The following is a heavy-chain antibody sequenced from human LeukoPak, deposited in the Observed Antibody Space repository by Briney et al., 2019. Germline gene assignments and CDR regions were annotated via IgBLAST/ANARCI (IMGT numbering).Heavy chain of an antibody. Sequence: PSETLSLTCTVSGGSIRSSSYYWGWIRQPPGKGLEWIGSIYYSGSTYYNPSLKSRVTISVDTSKNQFSLKLSSVTAADTAVYYCARHRGGSSLPIDYWGQGTLVTVSS. V-gene: IGHV4-39*01. CDR3: ARHRGGSSLPIDY. J-gene: IGHJ4*02. CDR2: IYYSGST. CDR1: GGSIRSSSYY. D-gene: IGHD6-13*01.